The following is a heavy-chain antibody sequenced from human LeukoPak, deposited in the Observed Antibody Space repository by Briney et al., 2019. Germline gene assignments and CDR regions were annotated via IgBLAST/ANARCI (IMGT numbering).Heavy chain of an antibody. D-gene: IGHD3-10*01. V-gene: IGHV4-39*07. CDR2: MYYRGST. CDR1: GGSISSSSHY. CDR3: ARRWGSGDFDY. Sequence: SETLSLTCTVSGGSISSSSHYWGWIRQPPGKGLEWIGSMYYRGSTYHNPSLKSRVTISVDTSKNQFSLKLSSVTAADTAVYYCARRWGSGDFDYWGQGTLVTVSS. J-gene: IGHJ4*02.